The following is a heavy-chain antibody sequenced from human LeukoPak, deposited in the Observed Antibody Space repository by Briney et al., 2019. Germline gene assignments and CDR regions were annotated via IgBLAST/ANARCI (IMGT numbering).Heavy chain of an antibody. CDR1: GFTFSSYA. CDR2: ISDSGDYT. Sequence: GGSLRLSCAGSGFTFSSYAMSWVRQAPGKGLEWVSAISDSGDYTYYADSVKGRFTISRDNSRNTLYLHVNSLRAEDTAVYYCAKDTSIGKYCTSGVCSPFDYWGQGTLVTVSS. V-gene: IGHV3-23*01. J-gene: IGHJ4*02. D-gene: IGHD2-8*01. CDR3: AKDTSIGKYCTSGVCSPFDY.